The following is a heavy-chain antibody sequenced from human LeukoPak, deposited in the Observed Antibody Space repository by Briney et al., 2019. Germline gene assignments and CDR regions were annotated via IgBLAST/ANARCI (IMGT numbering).Heavy chain of an antibody. CDR1: GFTFSGSA. V-gene: IGHV3-73*01. CDR2: IRSKANSYAT. Sequence: GGSLRLSCAASGFTFSGSAIHWVRQASGKGLEWVGRIRSKANSYATAYAASVKGRFTISRDDSKNTAYLQMNSLKTGDTAVYYCATYDYGDYTFDYWGQGTLVTVSS. J-gene: IGHJ4*02. CDR3: ATYDYGDYTFDY. D-gene: IGHD4-17*01.